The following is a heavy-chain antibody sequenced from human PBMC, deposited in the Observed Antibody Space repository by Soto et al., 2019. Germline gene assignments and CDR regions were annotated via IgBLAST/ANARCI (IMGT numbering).Heavy chain of an antibody. CDR3: ARGRVMGGIDLNLYVMHV. V-gene: IGHV3-30-3*01. CDR2: ISYDGNYK. CDR1: EFSFSNYA. J-gene: IGHJ6*02. D-gene: IGHD5-12*01. Sequence: GGSLRLSCAASEFSFSNYAIHWVRQAPGKGLEWVSSISYDGNYKYYADSVKGRFTISRDNSKNTLYLQMNSLRTEDTAVYYCARGRVMGGIDLNLYVMHVWGQGTTVTVSS.